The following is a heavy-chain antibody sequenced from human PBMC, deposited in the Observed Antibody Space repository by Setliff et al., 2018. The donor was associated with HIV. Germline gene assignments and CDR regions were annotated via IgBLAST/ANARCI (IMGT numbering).Heavy chain of an antibody. CDR1: GDSISGHF. CDR2: AYYNGQD. Sequence: PSETLSLTCTVSGDSISGHFWNWIRQTPDKGLEWIGRAYYNGQDDHNPSLRSRLTISVDTSKNQFSLTLTSVTAADTVIYYCARGIVPPTRQGYYYMDVWGKGTTVTVSS. D-gene: IGHD2-21*01. CDR3: ARGIVPPTRQGYYYMDV. V-gene: IGHV4-59*11. J-gene: IGHJ6*03.